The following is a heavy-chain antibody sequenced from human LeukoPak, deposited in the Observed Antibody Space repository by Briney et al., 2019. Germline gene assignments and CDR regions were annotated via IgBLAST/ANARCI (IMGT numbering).Heavy chain of an antibody. CDR1: GYTFTSYG. J-gene: IGHJ5*02. V-gene: IGHV1-2*02. Sequence: ASVKVSCKAFGYTFTSYGISWVRQAPGQGLEWMGWINPNSGGTNYAQKFQGRVTMTRDTSISTAYMELSRLRSDDTAVYYCARGPLLYNGFDPWGQGTLVTVSS. CDR3: ARGPLLYNGFDP. D-gene: IGHD2-15*01. CDR2: INPNSGGT.